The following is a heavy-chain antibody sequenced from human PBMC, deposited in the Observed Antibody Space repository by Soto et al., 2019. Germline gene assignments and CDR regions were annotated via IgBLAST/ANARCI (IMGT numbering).Heavy chain of an antibody. D-gene: IGHD6-25*01. Sequence: WQTVSLTCAISGDSVCSYTAAWNWIRQSPSRGLEWLGRTYYRSKWCNDDAVSVKSRITINPDTSKNQFSLELDSVLPADAAVYYCVRDQRGLASQAPYYGIDAWGQGTPVTVSS. J-gene: IGHJ6*02. CDR3: VRDQRGLASQAPYYGIDA. V-gene: IGHV6-1*01. CDR1: GDSVCSYTAA. CDR2: TYYRSKWCN.